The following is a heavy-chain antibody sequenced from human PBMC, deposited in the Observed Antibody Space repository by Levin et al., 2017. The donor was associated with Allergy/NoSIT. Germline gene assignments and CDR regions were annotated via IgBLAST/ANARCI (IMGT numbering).Heavy chain of an antibody. CDR3: KILDVTGSLDS. J-gene: IGHJ5*01. CDR2: VSHRGTT. Sequence: SETLSLTCTMYGGSLSNYYCHWIRQPPGKGLEWIGEVSHRGTTKYNPSLTSRVTISEDTSTKHFSLNLSSVTAADTAVYYCKILDVTGSLDSWGQGTLVTVSS. V-gene: IGHV4-34*01. D-gene: IGHD2-8*02. CDR1: GGSLSNYY.